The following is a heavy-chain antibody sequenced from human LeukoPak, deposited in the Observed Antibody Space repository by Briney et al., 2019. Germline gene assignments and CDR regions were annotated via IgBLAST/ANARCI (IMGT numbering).Heavy chain of an antibody. D-gene: IGHD3-10*01. V-gene: IGHV3-74*01. CDR2: ISGDGRTT. Sequence: PGGSLRLSCAASGFTFETYWMHWVRQAPGKGLVWVSCISGDGRTTNYADSVKGRFTISRDNAKNTLYLQMNSLSAEDTAVYYCARDVDRGVSSTDYWGQGTLVTVSS. CDR3: ARDVDRGVSSTDY. J-gene: IGHJ4*02. CDR1: GFTFETYW.